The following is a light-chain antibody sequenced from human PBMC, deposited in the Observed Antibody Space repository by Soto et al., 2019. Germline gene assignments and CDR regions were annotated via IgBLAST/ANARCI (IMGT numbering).Light chain of an antibody. Sequence: QSVLTQPPSASGTPGQRVTISCSGSSSNIGSNYVYWYQQLPGTAPKLLIYRNNQRPSGVPDRFSGSKSGTLASLAISGLRSEDEADYYCAAWDDSLSGLWVFGGGTKVTVL. CDR2: RNN. CDR3: AAWDDSLSGLWV. CDR1: SSNIGSNY. J-gene: IGLJ3*02. V-gene: IGLV1-47*01.